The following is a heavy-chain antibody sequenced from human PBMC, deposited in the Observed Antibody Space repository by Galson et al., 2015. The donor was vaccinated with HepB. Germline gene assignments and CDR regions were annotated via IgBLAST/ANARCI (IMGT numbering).Heavy chain of an antibody. D-gene: IGHD6-13*01. CDR2: INPSGGST. Sequence: SVKVSCKASGYTFTSYYMHWVRQAPGQGLEWMGIINPSGGSTIYAQKFQGRVSMTRDTSTSTVYMEMSSLRSEDTAVYYCARGGAAADYYYSMDVWGQGTTVTVSS. J-gene: IGHJ6*02. CDR1: GYTFTSYY. V-gene: IGHV1-46*01. CDR3: ARGGAAADYYYSMDV.